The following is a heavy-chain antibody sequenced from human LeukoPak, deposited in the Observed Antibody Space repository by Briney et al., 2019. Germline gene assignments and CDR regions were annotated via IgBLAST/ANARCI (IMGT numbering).Heavy chain of an antibody. Sequence: PGGSLRLSCAVSGFTFSNYWMSWVRQAPGKGLEWVAHIKQDESEKYYVDSVKGRFTISRDNAKNSLYLQMNSLRAEDTAIYYCARGKIVGASKFDYWGQGTLVTVSS. J-gene: IGHJ4*02. V-gene: IGHV3-7*01. CDR1: GFTFSNYW. CDR3: ARGKIVGASKFDY. D-gene: IGHD1-26*01. CDR2: IKQDESEK.